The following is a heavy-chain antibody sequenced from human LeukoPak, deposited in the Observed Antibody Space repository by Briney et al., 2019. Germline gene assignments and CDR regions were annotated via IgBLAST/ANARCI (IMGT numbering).Heavy chain of an antibody. CDR1: GFIFNDFW. V-gene: IGHV3-74*01. J-gene: IGHJ6*02. CDR3: AKGRKYQLLFEVSGGMDV. CDR2: ISSDGSTT. Sequence: PGGSLRLSCAASGFIFNDFWMHWLRQVPGKGPVWVSRISSDGSTTYYADSVKGRFTISRDNSKNTLYLQMNSLRAEDTAVYYCAKGRKYQLLFEVSGGMDVWGQGTTVTVSS. D-gene: IGHD2-2*01.